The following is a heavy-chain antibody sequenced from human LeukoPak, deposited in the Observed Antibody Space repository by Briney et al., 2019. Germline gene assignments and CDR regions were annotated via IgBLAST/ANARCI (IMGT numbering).Heavy chain of an antibody. CDR2: INPYDNST. CDR3: ARAYSSGLIDY. J-gene: IGHJ4*02. V-gene: IGHV1-46*01. CDR1: GYTFIYYD. Sequence: PGASVKVSWKASGYTFIYYDMHWVRQAPGQGLEWVGTINPYDNSTNYAQKFQGRVTMTRDMSTSTAYMELNSLRSEDTAVYYCARAYSSGLIDYWGQGTLVTVSS. D-gene: IGHD6-19*01.